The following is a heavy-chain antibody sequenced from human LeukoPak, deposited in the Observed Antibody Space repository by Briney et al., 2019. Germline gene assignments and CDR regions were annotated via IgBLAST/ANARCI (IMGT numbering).Heavy chain of an antibody. CDR2: MNPNSGNT. V-gene: IGHV1-8*01. Sequence: ASVTVSCKASGYTFTSYDINWVRQATGQGLEWMGWMNPNSGNTGYAQKFQGRVTMTRNTSISTAYMELSSLRSEDTAVYYCARGRVDTAMVFGIWGQGTMVTVSS. CDR3: ARGRVDTAMVFGI. CDR1: GYTFTSYD. D-gene: IGHD5-18*01. J-gene: IGHJ3*02.